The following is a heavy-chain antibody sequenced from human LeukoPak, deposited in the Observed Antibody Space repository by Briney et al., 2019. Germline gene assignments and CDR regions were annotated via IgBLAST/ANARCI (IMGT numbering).Heavy chain of an antibody. J-gene: IGHJ2*01. CDR1: GDSISSYY. Sequence: SSETLSLTCTVSGDSISSYYWSWIRQPPGQGLEWIGFVYYSGSAYSNPSLKSRVTMSVDTSTNQFSLSLSFVTAADTAVYYCARDDRLGNTYGFPRWYFDVWGRGTLVTVSS. CDR2: VYYSGSA. V-gene: IGHV4-59*01. CDR3: ARDDRLGNTYGFPRWYFDV. D-gene: IGHD5-18*01.